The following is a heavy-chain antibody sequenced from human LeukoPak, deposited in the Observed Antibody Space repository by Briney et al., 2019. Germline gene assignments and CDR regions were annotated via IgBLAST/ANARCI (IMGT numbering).Heavy chain of an antibody. CDR3: ARYYDYVWGSYLYYFDY. Sequence: GASVKVSCKASGYTFTSYGISWVRQAPGQGLEWMGWISAYNGNTNYAQKLQGRVTMTTDTPTSTAYMELRSLRSDDTAVYYCARYYDYVWGSYLYYFDYWGQGTLVTVSS. CDR2: ISAYNGNT. J-gene: IGHJ4*02. V-gene: IGHV1-18*01. CDR1: GYTFTSYG. D-gene: IGHD3-16*01.